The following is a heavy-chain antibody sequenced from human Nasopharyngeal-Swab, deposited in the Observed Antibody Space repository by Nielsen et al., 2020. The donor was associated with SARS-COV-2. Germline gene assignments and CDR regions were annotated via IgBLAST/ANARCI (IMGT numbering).Heavy chain of an antibody. V-gene: IGHV3-21*01. D-gene: IGHD3-3*01. CDR3: ARKDDFWSGSTDYYYYYYMDV. J-gene: IGHJ6*03. Sequence: WIRQPPGKGLEWVSSISSSSSYIYYADSVKGRFTISRDNAKNSLYLQMNSLRAEDTAVYYCARKDDFWSGSTDYYYYYYMDVWGKGTTVTVSS. CDR2: ISSSSSYI.